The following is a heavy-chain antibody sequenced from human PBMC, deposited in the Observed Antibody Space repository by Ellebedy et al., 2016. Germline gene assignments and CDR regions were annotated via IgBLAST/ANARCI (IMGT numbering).Heavy chain of an antibody. D-gene: IGHD3-3*01. Sequence: SETLSLTXIVSGDSINSGGYYWSWIRQPAGKGLEWIGCIYTSGNSIYNPSLKSRVSMSVDTSKNHFSLELRSVTAADTAVYYCATLTIPGGSDFWGQGTLVTVSS. V-gene: IGHV4-61*02. CDR2: IYTSGNS. CDR1: GDSINSGGYY. CDR3: ATLTIPGGSDF. J-gene: IGHJ4*02.